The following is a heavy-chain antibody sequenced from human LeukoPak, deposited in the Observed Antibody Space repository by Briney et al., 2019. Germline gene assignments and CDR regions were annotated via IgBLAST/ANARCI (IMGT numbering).Heavy chain of an antibody. D-gene: IGHD3-22*01. CDR2: ISGSGGST. J-gene: IGHJ3*02. CDR3: AKCRESSGYYHDAFDI. Sequence: PGGSLRLSCAASGFTFSSYAMSWVRQAPGKGLEWVSAISGSGGSTYYADSVKGRFTISRDNSKNTLYLQMNSLRAEDTAVYYCAKCRESSGYYHDAFDIWGQGTMVTVSS. V-gene: IGHV3-23*01. CDR1: GFTFSSYA.